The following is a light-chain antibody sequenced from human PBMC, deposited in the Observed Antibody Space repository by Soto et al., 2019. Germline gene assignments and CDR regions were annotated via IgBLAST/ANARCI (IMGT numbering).Light chain of an antibody. CDR3: SSYTSSSTLWV. J-gene: IGLJ1*01. CDR1: SSDVGGYNY. V-gene: IGLV2-14*01. Sequence: QSVLTQPASVSGSPGQSITISCTGTSSDVGGYNYVSWYQQHPDKAPKLMIYDVSNRPSGVSNRFSGSKSGNTASLTISGLQAEDEADYYCSSYTSSSTLWVFGTGTKVTVL. CDR2: DVS.